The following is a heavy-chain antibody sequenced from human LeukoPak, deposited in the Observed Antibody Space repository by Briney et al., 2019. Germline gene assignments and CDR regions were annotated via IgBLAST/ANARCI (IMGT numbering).Heavy chain of an antibody. D-gene: IGHD6-13*01. V-gene: IGHV4-59*11. J-gene: IGHJ6*03. CDR3: AREGAQLDYYYYYMDV. Sequence: SETLSFTCTVSGGSISSHYWSWIRQPPGKGLEWIGYIYYSGSTNYNPSLKSRVTISVDTSKNQFSLKLSSVTAADTAVYYCAREGAQLDYYYYYMDVWGKGTTVTVSS. CDR2: IYYSGST. CDR1: GGSISSHY.